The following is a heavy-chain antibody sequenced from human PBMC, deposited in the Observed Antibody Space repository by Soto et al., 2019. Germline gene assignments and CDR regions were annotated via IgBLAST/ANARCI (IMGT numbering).Heavy chain of an antibody. CDR2: IYYSGST. D-gene: IGHD6-19*01. Sequence: PSETLALTCTVSGGCISSYYWSWIRQPPGKGLEWIGYIYYSGSTNYNPSLKSRVTISVDTSKNQFSLKLSSVTAADTAVYYCARSTDSSGWRFDYWGQGTQVTVSS. CDR3: ARSTDSSGWRFDY. V-gene: IGHV4-59*01. J-gene: IGHJ4*02. CDR1: GGCISSYY.